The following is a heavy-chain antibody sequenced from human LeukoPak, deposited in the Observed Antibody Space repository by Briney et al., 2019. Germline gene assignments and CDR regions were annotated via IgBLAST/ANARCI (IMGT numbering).Heavy chain of an antibody. J-gene: IGHJ4*02. V-gene: IGHV3-7*01. CDR2: IKQDGSEK. D-gene: IGHD3-10*01. CDR1: GFTFSSYW. CDR3: ARVPMVRGVISLFVDY. Sequence: GGSLRLSCAASGFTFSSYWMSWVRQAPGKGLEWVDNIKQDGSEKYYVDSVKGRFTISRDNAKNSLYLQMNSLRAEDTAVYYCARVPMVRGVISLFVDYWGQGTLVTVSS.